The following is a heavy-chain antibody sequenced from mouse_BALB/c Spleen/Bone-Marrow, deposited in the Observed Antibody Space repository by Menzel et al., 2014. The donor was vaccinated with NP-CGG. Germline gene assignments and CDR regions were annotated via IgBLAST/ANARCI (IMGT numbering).Heavy chain of an antibody. CDR3: SKDGGYDYSYYFDY. J-gene: IGHJ2*01. CDR1: GFTFSAYS. Sequence: EVQGVESGGGLVKPGGSLKLSCAASGFTFSAYSMSWVRQTPEKRLEWVATISSGGHDTYYPDSVKGRFTISRDNAKNTPYLQMNSLKSVDSAVYYCSKDGGYDYSYYFDYWGQGTTLTVSS. D-gene: IGHD2-4*01. V-gene: IGHV5-6-4*01. CDR2: ISSGGHDT.